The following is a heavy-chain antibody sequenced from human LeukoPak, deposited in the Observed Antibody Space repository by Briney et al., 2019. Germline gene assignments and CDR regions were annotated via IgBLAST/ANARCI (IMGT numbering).Heavy chain of an antibody. CDR2: IYHSGST. V-gene: IGHV4-38-2*01. D-gene: IGHD5-12*01. CDR1: GYSISSGYY. CDR3: ARSLVATTGAFDI. Sequence: PSETLSLTCAVSGYSISSGYYWGWIRQPPGKGLEWIGSIYHSGSTYYNPSLKSRVTMSVDTSKNQFSLKLSSVTAVDTAVYYCARSLVATTGAFDIWGQGTMVTVSS. J-gene: IGHJ3*02.